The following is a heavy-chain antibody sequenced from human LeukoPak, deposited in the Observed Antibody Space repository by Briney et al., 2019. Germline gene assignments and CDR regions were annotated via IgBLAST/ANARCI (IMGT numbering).Heavy chain of an antibody. V-gene: IGHV1-69*05. CDR1: GGSSNSYA. Sequence: SVTVSFKASGGSSNSYAISWVRQAPGQGLEWMGGIIPIFGTTNYAQKFQGRVTITTDESSSTVYMQLSSLRSEDTAVYYCAIDDSSGFSDIWGQGTLVTVSS. CDR3: AIDDSSGFSDI. D-gene: IGHD3-22*01. CDR2: IIPIFGTT. J-gene: IGHJ4*02.